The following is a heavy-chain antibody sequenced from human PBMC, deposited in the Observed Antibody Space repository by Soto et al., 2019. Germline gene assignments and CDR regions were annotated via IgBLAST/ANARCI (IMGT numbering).Heavy chain of an antibody. D-gene: IGHD2-15*01. V-gene: IGHV3-21*01. CDR3: ASRGCSGGSCSLYYYYYYMDV. CDR1: GFTFSSYS. J-gene: IGHJ6*03. Sequence: PGGSLRLSCAASGFTFSSYSMNWVRQAPGKGLEWVSSISSSSSYIYYADSVKGRFTISRDNAKNSLYLQMNSLRAEDTAVYYCASRGCSGGSCSLYYYYYYMDVWGKGTTVTVSS. CDR2: ISSSSSYI.